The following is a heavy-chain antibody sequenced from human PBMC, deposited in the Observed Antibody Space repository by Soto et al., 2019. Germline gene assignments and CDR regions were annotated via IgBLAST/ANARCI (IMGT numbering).Heavy chain of an antibody. CDR2: ISAYNGNT. J-gene: IGHJ6*02. D-gene: IGHD6-6*01. Sequence: ASVKVSCKASGYMFNNYGISWVRQAPGQGLDWMGWISAYNGNTNYAQKLQGRVTMTTDTSTSTAYMELRSLRSDDTAVYYCATYSSSSLYGMDVWGQGTTVTVSS. CDR3: ATYSSSSLYGMDV. CDR1: GYMFNNYG. V-gene: IGHV1-18*04.